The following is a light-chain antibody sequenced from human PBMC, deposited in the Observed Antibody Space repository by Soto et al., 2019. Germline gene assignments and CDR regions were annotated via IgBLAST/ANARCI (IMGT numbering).Light chain of an antibody. V-gene: IGKV1-39*01. CDR2: AAA. Sequence: DIQMTQSPSSLSASVGASVTITCRASQSISSSLNWYQQKPAKNPNILIYAAASLQSAVLSRFSGGGASTEFILTISSLQPEDFATYYSQQSYSTPPWTFGQGTKVEIK. J-gene: IGKJ1*01. CDR1: QSISSS. CDR3: QQSYSTPPWT.